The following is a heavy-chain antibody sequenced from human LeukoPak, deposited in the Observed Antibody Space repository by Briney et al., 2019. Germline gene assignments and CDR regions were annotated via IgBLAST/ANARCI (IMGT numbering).Heavy chain of an antibody. CDR1: GFTFSTYA. CDR2: RSGSGCST. V-gene: IGHV3-23*01. CDR3: AKDRSEYFDSSTYQPNCGLHV. Sequence: RAGGSLRLSCAVSGFTFSTYAMSWVRQAPGKGLEWVSARSGSGCSTYYADSVKGRFTISRDNSKKTLYLQMNSLRAEDTAVYYCAKDRSEYFDSSTYQPNCGLHVWGQGTTVTVYS. J-gene: IGHJ6*02. D-gene: IGHD3-22*01.